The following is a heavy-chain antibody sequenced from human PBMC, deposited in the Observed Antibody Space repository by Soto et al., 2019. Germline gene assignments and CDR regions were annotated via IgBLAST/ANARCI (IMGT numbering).Heavy chain of an antibody. D-gene: IGHD2-2*01. CDR2: ISGSGGST. CDR1: GFTFSSYA. Sequence: GGSLRLSCAASGFTFSSYAMSWVRQAPGKGLEWVSAISGSGGSTYYADSVKGRLTISRDNSKNTLYLQMNSLRAEDTAVYYCAKVRNCSSTSCLGARPYYYYGMDVWGQGTTVTVCS. V-gene: IGHV3-23*01. CDR3: AKVRNCSSTSCLGARPYYYYGMDV. J-gene: IGHJ6*02.